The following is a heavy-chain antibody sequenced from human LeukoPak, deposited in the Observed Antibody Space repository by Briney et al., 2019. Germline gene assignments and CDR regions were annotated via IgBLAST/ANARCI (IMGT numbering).Heavy chain of an antibody. J-gene: IGHJ6*02. CDR2: INHSGST. CDR3: ARASTTYCSSTSCYKRYYYYGMDV. V-gene: IGHV4-34*01. CDR1: GGSFSGYY. D-gene: IGHD2-2*01. Sequence: SETLSLTCAVYGGSFSGYYWSWIRQPPGKGLEWIGEINHSGSTNYNPSLKSRVTISVDTSKNQFSLKLSSVTAADAAVYYCARASTTYCSSTSCYKRYYYYGMDVWGQGTTVTVSS.